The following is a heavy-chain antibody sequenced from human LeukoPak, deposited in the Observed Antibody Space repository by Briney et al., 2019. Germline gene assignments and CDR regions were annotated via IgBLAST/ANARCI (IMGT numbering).Heavy chain of an antibody. D-gene: IGHD6-13*01. Sequence: ASVKVSCKASGYTFTSYYMHWVRQALGQGLEWMGIINPSGGSTSYAQKFQGRVTMTRDMSTSTVYMELSSLRSEDTAVYYCARGASIALRAFDIWGQGTMVTVSS. CDR2: INPSGGST. CDR1: GYTFTSYY. J-gene: IGHJ3*02. CDR3: ARGASIALRAFDI. V-gene: IGHV1-46*01.